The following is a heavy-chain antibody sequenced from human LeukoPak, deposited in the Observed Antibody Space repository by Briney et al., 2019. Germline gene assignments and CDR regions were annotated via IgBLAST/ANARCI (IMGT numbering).Heavy chain of an antibody. CDR1: GYTFTSYG. D-gene: IGHD6-19*01. CDR3: ARDPQYSSGWYFGVPTDIYYYYGMDV. Sequence: ASVKVSCKASGYTFTSYGISWVRQAPGQGLEWMGWISAYNGNTNYAQELQGRVTMTTDTSTSTAYMELRSLRSDDTAVYYCARDPQYSSGWYFGVPTDIYYYYGMDVWGQGTTVTVSS. J-gene: IGHJ6*02. V-gene: IGHV1-18*01. CDR2: ISAYNGNT.